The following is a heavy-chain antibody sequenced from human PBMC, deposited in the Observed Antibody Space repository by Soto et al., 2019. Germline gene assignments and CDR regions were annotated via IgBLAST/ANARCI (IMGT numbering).Heavy chain of an antibody. Sequence: GGSLRLSCAASGFTFSSYAMSWVRQAPGKGLEWVSGISGTGINTYDADSVRGRFTFSRDNSQSTLYLQMNSLRGEDTAAYYCAKHYGDSPYSYMDVWGKGTTVTVSS. J-gene: IGHJ6*03. D-gene: IGHD4-17*01. V-gene: IGHV3-23*01. CDR3: AKHYGDSPYSYMDV. CDR1: GFTFSSYA. CDR2: ISGTGINT.